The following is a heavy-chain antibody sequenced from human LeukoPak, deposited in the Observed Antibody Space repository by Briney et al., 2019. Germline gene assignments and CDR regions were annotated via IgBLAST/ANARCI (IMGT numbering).Heavy chain of an antibody. V-gene: IGHV3-23*01. D-gene: IGHD1-7*01. Sequence: GGSLRLSCAASGFTVSSNYMSWVRQAPGKGLEWVSAISGSGGSTYYADSVKGRFTISRDNSKNTLYLQMNSLRAEDTAIYYCAREDDWNYEDYWGQGTLATVSS. CDR3: AREDDWNYEDY. CDR2: ISGSGGST. CDR1: GFTVSSNY. J-gene: IGHJ4*02.